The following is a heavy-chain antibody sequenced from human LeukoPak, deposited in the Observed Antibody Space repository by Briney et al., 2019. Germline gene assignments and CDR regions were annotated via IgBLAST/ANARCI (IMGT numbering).Heavy chain of an antibody. J-gene: IGHJ4*02. CDR3: AREMIHRAPDVYFGS. CDR2: ISHSGST. V-gene: IGHV4-38-2*02. CDR1: YSSFSSDYF. Sequence: SETLSLTCSVSYSSFSSDYFWGWIRQPPGKGLEWIWSISHSGSTYYNPSLKSRVTISLDTSKNQFSLRLRSVTAADAAVYVCAREMIHRAPDVYFGSWGQRSLVTVS. D-gene: IGHD3-16*01.